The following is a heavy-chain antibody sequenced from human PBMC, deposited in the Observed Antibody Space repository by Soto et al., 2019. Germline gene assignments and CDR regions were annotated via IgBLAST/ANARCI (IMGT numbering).Heavy chain of an antibody. Sequence: KPSETLSLTCSVSGVSVTSYHWSWIRQFPGKGLEWIAYTSHTGNTNYNPSLKSRVIISLDTSKNQVSLQLSSVTAADTAVYYCARDQGVAAAGITWFDPWGQGSLVTVSS. CDR2: TSHTGNT. CDR3: ARDQGVAAAGITWFDP. V-gene: IGHV4-59*02. J-gene: IGHJ5*02. CDR1: GVSVTSYH. D-gene: IGHD6-13*01.